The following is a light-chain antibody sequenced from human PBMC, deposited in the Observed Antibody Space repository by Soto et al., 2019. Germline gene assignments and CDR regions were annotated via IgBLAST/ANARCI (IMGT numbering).Light chain of an antibody. V-gene: IGKV3-15*01. J-gene: IGKJ4*01. CDR1: QSVSSN. CDR2: GAS. CDR3: QQRSNWPA. Sequence: EIVMTQSPATLSVSPGERATLSCRASQSVSSNLAWYQQKPGQAPRLLIYGASTRATGIPAMFSGSGSGTDFILTISSLEPEDFAIYYCQQRSNWPAVGGGTKVDI.